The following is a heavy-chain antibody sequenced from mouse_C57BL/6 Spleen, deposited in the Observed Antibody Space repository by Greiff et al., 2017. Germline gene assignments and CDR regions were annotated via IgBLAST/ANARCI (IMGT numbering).Heavy chain of an antibody. CDR1: GYTFTSYW. D-gene: IGHD2-5*01. CDR2: IYPGSGST. V-gene: IGHV1-55*01. CDR3: ARAYYSNYEGFAY. J-gene: IGHJ3*01. Sequence: QVQLQQPGAELVKPGASVKMSCKASGYTFTSYWITWVKQRPGQGLEWIGDIYPGSGSTNYNEKFKSKATLTVDTSSSTAYMQLSRLTSEDSAVYYCARAYYSNYEGFAYWGQGTLVTVSA.